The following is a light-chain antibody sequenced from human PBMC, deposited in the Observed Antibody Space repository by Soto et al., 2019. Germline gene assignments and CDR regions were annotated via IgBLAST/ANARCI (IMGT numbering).Light chain of an antibody. J-gene: IGKJ5*01. Sequence: EIVMTQSPATLSVSPGERATLSCRASQSVSTNLAWYQQKPGQAPRLLIYATSTRATGIPDMFTGSGSGTEFTLTISSLQSEDFAVYPCQQYDNKPPITFGQGTRLEIK. CDR1: QSVSTN. CDR2: ATS. CDR3: QQYDNKPPIT. V-gene: IGKV3-15*01.